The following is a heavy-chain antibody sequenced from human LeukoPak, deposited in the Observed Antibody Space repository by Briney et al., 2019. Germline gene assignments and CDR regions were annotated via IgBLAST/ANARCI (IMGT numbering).Heavy chain of an antibody. Sequence: ASVKVSCKASGYSFTDYVINWVRQAPGQRPEWMGWINTKTGNPTYAQGFTGRFVFSLDTSVSTAYLQISSLKTEDTAVYYCARDQDFQSGRYRRDFDSWGQGTLVTVSS. J-gene: IGHJ4*02. CDR2: INTKTGNP. D-gene: IGHD3-3*01. CDR1: GYSFTDYV. CDR3: ARDQDFQSGRYRRDFDS. V-gene: IGHV7-4-1*02.